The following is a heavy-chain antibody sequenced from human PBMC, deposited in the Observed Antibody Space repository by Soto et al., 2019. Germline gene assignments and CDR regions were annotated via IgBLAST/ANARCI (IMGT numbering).Heavy chain of an antibody. V-gene: IGHV2-5*02. CDR3: ALRFGGNTAFKY. J-gene: IGHJ4*02. CDR2: IYWDDDK. Sequence: QITLKESGPPLVKPTQTLTLTCTFSGFSLNTRGVSVGWIRQPPGKALEWLALIYWDDDKRYSPSLKTRLTITKDTSKNQVVLTMTSMDPVDTATHYCALRFGGNTAFKYWGQGTLVTVSS. D-gene: IGHD2-15*01. CDR1: GFSLNTRGVS.